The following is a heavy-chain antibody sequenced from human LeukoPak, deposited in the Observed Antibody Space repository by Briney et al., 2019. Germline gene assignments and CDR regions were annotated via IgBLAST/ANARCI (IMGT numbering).Heavy chain of an antibody. V-gene: IGHV3-21*01. Sequence: GGSLRLSCAASGFTFSSYSMNWVRQAPGKGLEWVSSISSSSSYIYYADSVKGRFTISRDNAKNSLYLQMNSLRAEDTAVYYCARNGGIRLLSDAFDIWGQGTMVTVSS. J-gene: IGHJ3*02. CDR1: GFTFSSYS. CDR2: ISSSSSYI. CDR3: ARNGGIRLLSDAFDI. D-gene: IGHD3-16*01.